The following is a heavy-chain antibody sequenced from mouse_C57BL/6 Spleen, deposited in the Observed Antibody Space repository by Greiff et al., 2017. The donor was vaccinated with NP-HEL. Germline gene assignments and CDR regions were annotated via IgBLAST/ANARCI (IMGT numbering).Heavy chain of an antibody. CDR2: IHPNSGSN. CDR1: GYTFTSYW. CDR3: ARTYYDAMDY. J-gene: IGHJ4*01. D-gene: IGHD2-10*01. V-gene: IGHV1-64*01. Sequence: VQLQQPGAELVKPGASVKLSCKASGYTFTSYWMHWVKQRPGQGLEWIGMIHPNSGSNNYNEKFKSKATLTVDKSSSTAYMQLSSLTSEDSAVYYCARTYYDAMDYWGQGTSVTVSS.